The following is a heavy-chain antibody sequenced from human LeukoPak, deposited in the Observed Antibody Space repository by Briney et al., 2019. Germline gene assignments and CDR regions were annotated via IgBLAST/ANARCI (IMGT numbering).Heavy chain of an antibody. CDR1: RGSISSYY. V-gene: IGHV4-59*08. Sequence: SETLSLTCTVSRGSISSYYWSWIRQPPGKGLEWIGYIYYSGSTNYNPSLKSRVTISLDTSKNQFSLKLSSVTAADTAVYYCARQGGGYYYYFVSWGQGTLVTVSS. J-gene: IGHJ4*02. CDR2: IYYSGST. D-gene: IGHD3-22*01. CDR3: ARQGGGYYYYFVS.